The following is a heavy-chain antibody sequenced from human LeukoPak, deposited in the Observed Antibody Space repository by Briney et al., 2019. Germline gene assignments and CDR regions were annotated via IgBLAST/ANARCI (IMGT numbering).Heavy chain of an antibody. D-gene: IGHD1-1*01. CDR1: GDSVSSNSAA. Sequence: SQTLSLTCAISGDSVSSNSAAWNWIRQSPSRGLEWLGRTYYRSKWYNDYAVSVKSRVTINPDTSKNQFSLQLNSVTPEDTAVYYCARDLPNWNPRLDAFDIWGQGTMVTVSS. J-gene: IGHJ3*02. V-gene: IGHV6-1*01. CDR3: ARDLPNWNPRLDAFDI. CDR2: TYYRSKWYN.